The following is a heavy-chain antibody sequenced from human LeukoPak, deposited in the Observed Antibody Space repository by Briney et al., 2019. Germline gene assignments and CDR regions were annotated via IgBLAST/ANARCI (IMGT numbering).Heavy chain of an antibody. V-gene: IGHV4-34*01. D-gene: IGHD3-22*01. CDR1: GGSFSGYY. Sequence: SETLSLTCAVYGGSFSGYYWSWIRQPPGKGLEWIGEINHSGSTYYNPSLKSRVPISVDRSKNQFSLKLSSVTAADTAVYYCARRPYYYDSSGYPFDYWGQGTLVTVSS. CDR2: INHSGST. J-gene: IGHJ4*02. CDR3: ARRPYYYDSSGYPFDY.